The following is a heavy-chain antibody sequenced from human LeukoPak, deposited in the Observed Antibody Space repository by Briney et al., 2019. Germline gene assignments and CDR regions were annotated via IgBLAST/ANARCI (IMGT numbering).Heavy chain of an antibody. CDR1: GYTFTIYA. CDR3: ARGDCSSTSCYPPFDP. CDR2: INAGNGNT. J-gene: IGHJ5*02. D-gene: IGHD2-2*01. Sequence: ASVKVSCTASGYTFTIYAMHWVRHAPGQRLERMGWINAGNGNTKYSQKFQGRVTITRDTSASTAYMELSSLRSEDTAVYYCARGDCSSTSCYPPFDPWGQGTLVTVSS. V-gene: IGHV1-3*01.